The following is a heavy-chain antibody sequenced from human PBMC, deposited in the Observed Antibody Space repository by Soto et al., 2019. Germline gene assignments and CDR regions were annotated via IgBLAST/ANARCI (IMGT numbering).Heavy chain of an antibody. V-gene: IGHV3-15*01. D-gene: IGHD3-22*01. Sequence: GGSLRLSCAASGFTFSDAWMSWVRQAPGKGLEWLGRIKRNTDGGTTDYAPPVKGRFTISRDDSRNMLYLQMNSLRAEDTAVYYCAREIYDSSGYYAPFDYWGQGT. CDR2: IKRNTDGGTT. J-gene: IGHJ4*02. CDR3: AREIYDSSGYYAPFDY. CDR1: GFTFSDAW.